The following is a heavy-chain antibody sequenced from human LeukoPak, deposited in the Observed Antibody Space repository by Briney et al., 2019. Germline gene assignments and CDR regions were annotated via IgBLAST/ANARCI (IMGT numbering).Heavy chain of an antibody. V-gene: IGHV1-2*06. CDR2: INPNSGDT. CDR1: GYTFTGYH. D-gene: IGHD2-2*01. J-gene: IGHJ4*02. Sequence: GASVKVSCKASGYTFTGYHMHWVRQAPGQGLEWMGRINPNSGDTNSAQNFQGRVTMTRDTSISTAYMELSRLRSDDTAVYYCARGYCSSTSCLFDYWGQGTLVTVSS. CDR3: ARGYCSSTSCLFDY.